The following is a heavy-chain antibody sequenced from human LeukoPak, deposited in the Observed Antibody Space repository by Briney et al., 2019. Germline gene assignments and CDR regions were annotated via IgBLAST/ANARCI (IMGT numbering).Heavy chain of an antibody. CDR1: GFTFSSYS. CDR3: ARALSRGARWFPSALDY. CDR2: ISSSSTI. J-gene: IGHJ4*02. Sequence: GGSLRLSCAASGFTFSSYSMNWVRQAPGKGLEWVSYISSSSTIYYADSVKGRFTISRDNAKNSLYLQMNSLRAEDTAVYYCARALSRGARWFPSALDYWGQGTLVTVSS. D-gene: IGHD4-23*01. V-gene: IGHV3-48*04.